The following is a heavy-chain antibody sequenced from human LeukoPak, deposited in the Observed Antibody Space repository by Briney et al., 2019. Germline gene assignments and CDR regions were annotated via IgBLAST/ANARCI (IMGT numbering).Heavy chain of an antibody. V-gene: IGHV3-21*01. CDR1: GFTFSSYG. Sequence: GGSLRLSCAASGFTFSSYGMTWVRQAPGKGLEWVSSISSSSSYIYYADSVKGRFTISRDNAKNSLYLQMNSLRAEDTAVYYCARDPTYYYGSGNVYWGQGTPVTVSS. CDR2: ISSSSSYI. CDR3: ARDPTYYYGSGNVY. J-gene: IGHJ4*02. D-gene: IGHD3-10*01.